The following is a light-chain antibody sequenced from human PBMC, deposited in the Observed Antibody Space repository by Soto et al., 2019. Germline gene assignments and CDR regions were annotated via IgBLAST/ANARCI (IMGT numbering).Light chain of an antibody. V-gene: IGKV3-15*01. Sequence: EIVMTQFPATLSVSPGERATLSCRASQSLRSNIAWYQQKPGQAPRLLIHGASTRATGFPARFSGSGSGTDFTLTISSLQSEDFAVYYCQQYNNWPWTFGQGTKVDIK. CDR2: GAS. CDR1: QSLRSN. CDR3: QQYNNWPWT. J-gene: IGKJ1*01.